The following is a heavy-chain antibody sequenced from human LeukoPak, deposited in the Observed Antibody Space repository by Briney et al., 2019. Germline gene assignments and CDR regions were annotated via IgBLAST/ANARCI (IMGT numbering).Heavy chain of an antibody. J-gene: IGHJ2*01. CDR1: GGSISLSYYY. CDR2: IYYSGST. D-gene: IGHD6-13*01. CDR3: ARDRISSSWYPDGGPFDL. Sequence: QPSETLSLTCSVSGGSISLSYYYWSWIRQPPGKGLEWIGYIYYSGSTNYNPSLKSRVTISVDTSKNQFSLKLSSVTAADTAVYYCARDRISSSWYPDGGPFDLWGRGTLVTVSS. V-gene: IGHV4-61*01.